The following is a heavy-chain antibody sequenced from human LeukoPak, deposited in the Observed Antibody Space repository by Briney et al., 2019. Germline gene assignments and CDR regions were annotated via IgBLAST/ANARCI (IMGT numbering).Heavy chain of an antibody. CDR1: GGSFSGYY. CDR3: ARDGYYDILTGYYSNWFDP. Sequence: SETLSLTCAVYGGSFSGYYWSWIRQPPGKGLEWIGEINHSGSTNYNPSLKSRVTISVDTSKNQFSLKLSSVTAADTAVYYCARDGYYDILTGYYSNWFDPWGQGTLVTVSS. J-gene: IGHJ5*02. CDR2: INHSGST. V-gene: IGHV4-34*01. D-gene: IGHD3-9*01.